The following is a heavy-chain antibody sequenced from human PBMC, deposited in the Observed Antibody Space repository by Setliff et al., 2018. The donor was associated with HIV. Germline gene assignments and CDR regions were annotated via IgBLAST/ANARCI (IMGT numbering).Heavy chain of an antibody. CDR2: IYKGGST. J-gene: IGHJ2*01. Sequence: PSETSLTCVVSGYSISSSYWWGWIRQPPGKGLEWIGWIGYIYKGGSTYYNPSLKSRVTMSEDTSKNQFSLKLRSVTAVDTAVYYCARSALWFGEADWYFDLWGRGTLVTVSS. CDR3: ARSALWFGEADWYFDL. V-gene: IGHV4-28*01. CDR1: GYSISSSYW. D-gene: IGHD3-10*01.